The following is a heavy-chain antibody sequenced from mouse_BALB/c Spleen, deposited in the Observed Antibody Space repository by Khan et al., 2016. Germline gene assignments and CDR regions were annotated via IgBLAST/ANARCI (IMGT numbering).Heavy chain of an antibody. D-gene: IGHD2-3*01. CDR3: ARRAYDGYWGFAY. J-gene: IGHJ3*01. Sequence: QIQLVQSGPELKKPGETVKISCKASGYTFTNYGMHWVKQAPGKGLKWMGWINTYTGEPTYAEDFKGRFAFSLETSASTAYLQINHLKDEDTATYFCARRAYDGYWGFAYWGQGTLVTVSA. CDR2: INTYTGEP. V-gene: IGHV9-3*02. CDR1: GYTFTNYG.